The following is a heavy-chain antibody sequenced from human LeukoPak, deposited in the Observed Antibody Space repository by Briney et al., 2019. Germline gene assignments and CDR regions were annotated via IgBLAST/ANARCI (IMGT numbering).Heavy chain of an antibody. Sequence: GGSLRLSCAASGFTFSSYAMHWVRQAPGKGLEWVAVISYDGSSKYYADSVKGRFTISRDNSKNTLYLQMNSLRAEDTAVYYCARGYSGYDLGEDYWGQGTLATVSS. CDR2: ISYDGSSK. V-gene: IGHV3-30*04. J-gene: IGHJ4*02. D-gene: IGHD5-12*01. CDR3: ARGYSGYDLGEDY. CDR1: GFTFSSYA.